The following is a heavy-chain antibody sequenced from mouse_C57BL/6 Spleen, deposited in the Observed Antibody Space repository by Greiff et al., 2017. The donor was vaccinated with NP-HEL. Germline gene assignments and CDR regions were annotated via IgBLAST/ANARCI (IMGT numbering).Heavy chain of an antibody. CDR1: GFSLTSYG. CDR2: IWSGGST. V-gene: IGHV2-2*01. J-gene: IGHJ3*01. CDR3: ARNLFDYDGSFAY. D-gene: IGHD2-4*01. Sequence: QVHVKQSGPGLVQPSQSLSITCTVSGFSLTSYGVHWVRQSPGKGLEWLGVIWSGGSTDYNAAFISRLSISKDNSKSQVFFKMNSLQADDTAIYYCARNLFDYDGSFAYWGQGTLVTVSA.